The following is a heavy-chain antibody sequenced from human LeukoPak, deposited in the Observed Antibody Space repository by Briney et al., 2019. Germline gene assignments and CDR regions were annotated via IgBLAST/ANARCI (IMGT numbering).Heavy chain of an antibody. J-gene: IGHJ4*02. Sequence: GALRLSRIASRFTFRDYAMSGVGQAPGKGLEWVGFIRSKANGRTTEEAASVKGRFTIARDESKSTAYVQMNSLKTEDTAVYYCTRTHGDYDYWGQGTLVTVS. V-gene: IGHV3-49*04. CDR3: TRTHGDYDY. D-gene: IGHD4-17*01. CDR2: IRSKANGRTT. CDR1: RFTFRDYA.